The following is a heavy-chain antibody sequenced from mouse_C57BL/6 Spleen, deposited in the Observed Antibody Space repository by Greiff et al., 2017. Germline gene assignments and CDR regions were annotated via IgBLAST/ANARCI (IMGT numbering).Heavy chain of an antibody. J-gene: IGHJ1*03. V-gene: IGHV2-9-1*01. CDR1: GFSLTSYA. D-gene: IGHD2-1*01. CDR3: ARNEDGNYDWYFDV. Sequence: VKVEESGPGLVAPSQSLSITCTVSGFSLTSYAISWVRQPPGKGLEWLGVIWTGGGTNYNSALKSRLSISKDNSKSQVFLKMNSLQTDDTARYYCARNEDGNYDWYFDVWGTGTTVTVSS. CDR2: IWTGGGT.